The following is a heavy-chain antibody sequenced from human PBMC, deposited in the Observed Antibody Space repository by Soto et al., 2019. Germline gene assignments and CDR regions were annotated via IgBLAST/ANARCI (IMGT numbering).Heavy chain of an antibody. J-gene: IGHJ4*02. CDR3: TSTPPGYCPGHCSSYYFDS. Sequence: GGSLRLSCGASGFSFSNAWMNWVRQAPGKGLEWVGRIKRTTDGGTTDYAAPVTGRFTISRDDSQNTLYLQMNSLQTEDTAMYFCTSTPPGYCPGHCSSYYFDSWGQGGLVTVSS. D-gene: IGHD2-8*02. CDR1: GFSFSNAW. V-gene: IGHV3-15*05. CDR2: IKRTTDGGTT.